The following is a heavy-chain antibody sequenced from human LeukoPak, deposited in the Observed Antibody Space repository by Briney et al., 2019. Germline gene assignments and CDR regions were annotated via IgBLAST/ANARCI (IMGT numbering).Heavy chain of an antibody. D-gene: IGHD2-2*01. CDR3: AKGAFYCSSTSCPFDY. J-gene: IGHJ4*02. V-gene: IGHV3-23*01. CDR2: ISGSGGST. CDR1: GFTFSSYA. Sequence: GSLRLSCAASGFTFSSYAMSWVRQAPGKGLEWVSAISGSGGSTYYADSVKGRFTISRDNSKNTLYLQMNSLRAEDTAVYYCAKGAFYCSSTSCPFDYWGQGTLVTVSS.